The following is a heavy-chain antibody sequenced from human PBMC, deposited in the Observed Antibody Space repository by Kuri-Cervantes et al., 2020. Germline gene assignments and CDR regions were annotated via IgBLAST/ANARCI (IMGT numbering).Heavy chain of an antibody. CDR2: ISGSGGST. CDR1: GFTFSSYA. Sequence: GGPLRLSCAASGFTFSSYAMSWVRQAPGKGLEWVSAISGSGGSTYYADSVKGRFTISRGNSKNTLYLQMNSLRAEDTAVYYCAKSGDIVVVPAAPADYFDYWGQGTLVTVSS. J-gene: IGHJ4*02. V-gene: IGHV3-23*01. CDR3: AKSGDIVVVPAAPADYFDY. D-gene: IGHD2-2*01.